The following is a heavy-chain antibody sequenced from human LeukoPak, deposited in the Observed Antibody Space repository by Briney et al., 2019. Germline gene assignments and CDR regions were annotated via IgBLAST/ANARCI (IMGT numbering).Heavy chain of an antibody. V-gene: IGHV3-15*01. CDR2: IRSKTDGGTT. CDR3: TTARNMVRGVIPLDY. D-gene: IGHD3-10*01. J-gene: IGHJ4*02. Sequence: GGSLRLSCAASGFTFSNAWMSWVRQAPGKGLEWVGRIRSKTDGGTTDYAAPVKGRFTISRDDSKNTLYLQMNSLKTGDTAVYYCTTARNMVRGVIPLDYWGQGTLVTLSS. CDR1: GFTFSNAW.